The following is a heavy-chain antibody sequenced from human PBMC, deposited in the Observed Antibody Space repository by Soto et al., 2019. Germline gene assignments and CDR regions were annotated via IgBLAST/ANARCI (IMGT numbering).Heavy chain of an antibody. CDR1: GFTFSSYA. Sequence: GGSLRLSCAASGFTFSSYAMHCLRQAPGKWLERVSVISYDGSNKYYADSVNGRFTISRGNSKNTLYLQMNSLRAEDTAVYYGATDLGRMAAAGTPPWFDTWGKGTLVSVSS. CDR3: ATDLGRMAAAGTPPWFDT. V-gene: IGHV3-30-3*01. D-gene: IGHD6-13*01. CDR2: ISYDGSNK. J-gene: IGHJ5*02.